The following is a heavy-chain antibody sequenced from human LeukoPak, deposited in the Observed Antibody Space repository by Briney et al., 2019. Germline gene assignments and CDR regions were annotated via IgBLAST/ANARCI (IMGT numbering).Heavy chain of an antibody. CDR1: GYTFTNYA. V-gene: IGHV1-3*04. Sequence: GASVKVSCKASGYTFTNYAMHWVRQAPGQRLEWMGWINTGNGNTKYSQEFQGRVTISRDTSASTAYMELSRLRSDDTAVYYCARYCSGGSCYSYYFDYWGQGTQVTVSS. CDR3: ARYCSGGSCYSYYFDY. J-gene: IGHJ4*02. CDR2: INTGNGNT. D-gene: IGHD2-15*01.